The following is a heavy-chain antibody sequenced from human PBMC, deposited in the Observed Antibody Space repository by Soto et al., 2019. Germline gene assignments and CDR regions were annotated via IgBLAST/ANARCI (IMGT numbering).Heavy chain of an antibody. J-gene: IGHJ2*01. Sequence: EVQLLESGGGLVQPGGSLRLSCAASGFTFSSYAMSWVRQALGKGLEWVSAISGSGGSTHYADSVKGRFTISRDNSKNTLYLQMNSLRAADTAVYYCAKDHYYDTSGYPSINWYFDLWGRGTLVTVSS. V-gene: IGHV3-23*01. CDR2: ISGSGGST. CDR3: AKDHYYDTSGYPSINWYFDL. D-gene: IGHD3-22*01. CDR1: GFTFSSYA.